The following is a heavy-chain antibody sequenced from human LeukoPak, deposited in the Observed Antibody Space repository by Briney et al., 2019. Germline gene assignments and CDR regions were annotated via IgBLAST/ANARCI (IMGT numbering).Heavy chain of an antibody. Sequence: NPSGTLSLTCAVSGGSISSSNWWSWVRQPPGKGLEWIGEIYHSESTNYNPSLKSRVTISVDTSKNQFSLKLSSVTAADTAVYYCARAPLLGSGMLFDYWGQGTLVTVSS. V-gene: IGHV4-4*02. CDR3: ARAPLLGSGMLFDY. CDR2: IYHSEST. CDR1: GGSISSSNW. D-gene: IGHD6-19*01. J-gene: IGHJ4*02.